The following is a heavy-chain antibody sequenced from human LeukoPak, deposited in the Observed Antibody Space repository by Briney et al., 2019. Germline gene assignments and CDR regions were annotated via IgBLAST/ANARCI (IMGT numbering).Heavy chain of an antibody. CDR3: ARRGPRYCTNGVCPNDAFDI. Sequence: GGSLRLSCAASGFTFSSYSMNWVSQAPGKGMEWVSYFSSSSSTIYYADSVKGRFTISRDNAKNSLYLQMNSLRAEDTAVYYCARRGPRYCTNGVCPNDAFDIWGQGTMVTVSS. V-gene: IGHV3-48*01. CDR1: GFTFSSYS. D-gene: IGHD2-8*01. J-gene: IGHJ3*02. CDR2: FSSSSSTI.